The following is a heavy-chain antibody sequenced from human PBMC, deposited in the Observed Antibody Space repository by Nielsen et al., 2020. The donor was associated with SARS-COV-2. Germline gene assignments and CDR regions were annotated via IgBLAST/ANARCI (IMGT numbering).Heavy chain of an antibody. J-gene: IGHJ4*02. V-gene: IGHV1-18*01. Sequence: ASVKVSCKASCYTFTSYGISWLRHAPGQGLEWMGWISAYNGNTNYAQKLQGRVTMTTDTSTSTAYMELRSLRSDDTAVYYCASRWSSGQYYFDYWGQGTLVTVSS. CDR2: ISAYNGNT. D-gene: IGHD6-19*01. CDR1: CYTFTSYG. CDR3: ASRWSSGQYYFDY.